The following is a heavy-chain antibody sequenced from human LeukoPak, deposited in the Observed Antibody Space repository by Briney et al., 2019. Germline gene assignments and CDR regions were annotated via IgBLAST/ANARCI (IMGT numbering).Heavy chain of an antibody. J-gene: IGHJ4*02. CDR1: GFTVSSNY. D-gene: IGHD2-15*01. V-gene: IGHV3-66*01. CDR2: IYSGGST. Sequence: GGSLRLSCAASGFTVSSNYMSWVRQAPGNGLEWVSVIYSGGSTYCADSVKGRFTISRDNSKNTLYLQMNSLRAEDTAVYYCASSYQYCSGGSCYVSDYWGQGTLVTVSS. CDR3: ASSYQYCSGGSCYVSDY.